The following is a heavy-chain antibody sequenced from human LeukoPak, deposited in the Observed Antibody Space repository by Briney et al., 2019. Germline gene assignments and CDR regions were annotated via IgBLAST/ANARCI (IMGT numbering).Heavy chain of an antibody. D-gene: IGHD6-6*01. J-gene: IGHJ6*03. CDR3: ARGGDSSSFYYYYYMDV. CDR1: GCTFTSYG. V-gene: IGHV1-18*01. Sequence: ASVKVSCKASGCTFTSYGISWVRQAPGQGLEWMGWISAYNGNTNYAQKLQGRVTMTTDTSTSTAYMELSSLRSEDTAVYYCARGGDSSSFYYYYYMDVWGKGTTVTVSS. CDR2: ISAYNGNT.